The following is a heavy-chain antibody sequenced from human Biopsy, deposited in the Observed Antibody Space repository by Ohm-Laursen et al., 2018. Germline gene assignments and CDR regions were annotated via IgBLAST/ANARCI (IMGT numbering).Heavy chain of an antibody. Sequence: GTLSLTCTVSGGSISNNNYYWGWIRQPPGKGLEWIGSISNSGTTKSSPSLKSRVNISLHTSKNQLSLKLTSVTAADTAVYYCARLSTLFGVADFTDDWGQGTLVTVSS. V-gene: IGHV4-61*05. CDR3: ARLSTLFGVADFTDD. CDR2: ISNSGTT. CDR1: GGSISNNNYY. D-gene: IGHD3-3*01. J-gene: IGHJ4*02.